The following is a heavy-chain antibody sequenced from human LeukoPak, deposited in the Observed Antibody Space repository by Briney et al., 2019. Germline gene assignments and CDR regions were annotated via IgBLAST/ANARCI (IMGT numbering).Heavy chain of an antibody. CDR1: GYSIHSGYY. D-gene: IGHD5-18*01. Sequence: SETLSRTCIVSGYSIHSGYYWGWVRQPPGKGLEWISSIYHSGSTYYNPSLKSRVTISVDTSKNQFSLNLSSVTAEDTAVYYCARDGGARGYSFIRGQNAFDIWGQGTMVTVSS. J-gene: IGHJ3*02. CDR3: ARDGGARGYSFIRGQNAFDI. V-gene: IGHV4-38-2*02. CDR2: IYHSGST.